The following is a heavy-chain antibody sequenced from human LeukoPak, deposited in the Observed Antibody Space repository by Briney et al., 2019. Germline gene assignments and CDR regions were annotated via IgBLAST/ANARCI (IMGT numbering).Heavy chain of an antibody. CDR2: IYYSGST. Sequence: PSETLSLTCTVSGGSISSHYWSWIRQPPGKGLEWIGYIYYSGSTNYNPSLKSRVTISVDTSKNQFSLKLSSVTAADTAVYYCARDGSVPAADYYYYMDVWGKGTTVTVSS. D-gene: IGHD2-2*01. V-gene: IGHV4-59*11. J-gene: IGHJ6*03. CDR3: ARDGSVPAADYYYYMDV. CDR1: GGSISSHY.